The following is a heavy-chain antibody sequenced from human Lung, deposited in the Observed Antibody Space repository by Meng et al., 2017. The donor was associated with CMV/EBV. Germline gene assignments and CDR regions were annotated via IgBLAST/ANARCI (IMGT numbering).Heavy chain of an antibody. V-gene: IGHV1-2*07. CDR2: INPNSGGT. J-gene: IGHJ6*02. Sequence: ASVXVSCKASGYTFTGYHIHWVRQAPGQGLEWMGWINPNSGGTKYAHKFQGRVTMSRDTSINTAYMDLSRLTSDDTAVYYCARTPGDCSSTSCLGGYYYGMDVWXQGTXVTVSS. CDR1: GYTFTGYH. D-gene: IGHD2-2*01. CDR3: ARTPGDCSSTSCLGGYYYGMDV.